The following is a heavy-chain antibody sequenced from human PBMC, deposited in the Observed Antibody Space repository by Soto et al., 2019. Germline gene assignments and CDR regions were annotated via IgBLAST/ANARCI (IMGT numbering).Heavy chain of an antibody. D-gene: IGHD3-16*01. CDR2: INAGNGNR. CDR3: ARGDYYI. J-gene: IGHJ3*02. CDR1: GYTFTSYA. Sequence: QVQLVQSGAEEKKPGASVKVSCKASGYTFTSYAMHWVRQAPGQRLEWMGWINAGNGNRKYSQKLQGRVTITRDTSASTAYMELSSLRSEDTAVYYCARGDYYIWGQGTIVTVSS. V-gene: IGHV1-3*05.